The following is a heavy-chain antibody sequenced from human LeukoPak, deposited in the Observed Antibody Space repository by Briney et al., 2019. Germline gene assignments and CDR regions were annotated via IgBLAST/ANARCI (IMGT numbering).Heavy chain of an antibody. CDR3: AWVHSSSWSYYHY. J-gene: IGHJ4*02. D-gene: IGHD6-13*01. V-gene: IGHV5-51*01. CDR1: GYSFTGYW. Sequence: GESLKISCKGSGYSFTGYWIGWVRQMPGKGLEWMGIIYPGDSDTRYSPSFQGQVTISADKSISTAYLQWSSLKASDTAMYYCAWVHSSSWSYYHYWGQGTLVTVSS. CDR2: IYPGDSDT.